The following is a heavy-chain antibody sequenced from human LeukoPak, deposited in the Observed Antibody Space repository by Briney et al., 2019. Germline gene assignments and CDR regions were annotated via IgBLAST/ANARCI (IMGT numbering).Heavy chain of an antibody. CDR2: TYYRSKWYN. D-gene: IGHD3-10*01. J-gene: IGHJ6*02. CDR1: GDSVSSNSAA. Sequence: SQTLSLTCATSGDSVSSNSAAWNWIRQSPSRGLEWLGRTYYRSKWYNDYAVPVKSRITINPDTSKNQFSLQLNSVTPEDTAVYYCARVGSGPYYHYYGMDVWGHGTTVTVSS. CDR3: ARVGSGPYYHYYGMDV. V-gene: IGHV6-1*01.